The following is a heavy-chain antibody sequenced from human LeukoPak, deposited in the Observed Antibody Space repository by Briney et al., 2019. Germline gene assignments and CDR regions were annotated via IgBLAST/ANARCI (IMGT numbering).Heavy chain of an antibody. J-gene: IGHJ4*02. CDR2: IYYSGGP. CDR3: AREGTGTTFDY. CDR1: GDSISSRN. V-gene: IGHV4-59*11. D-gene: IGHD1-7*01. Sequence: PSETLSLTCTVSGDSISSRNWGWIRQPPGKGLEWIGYIYYSGGPNYNPSLKSRVTISVDTSKNQFSLKLSSVTAADTAVYYCAREGTGTTFDYWGQGTLVTVSS.